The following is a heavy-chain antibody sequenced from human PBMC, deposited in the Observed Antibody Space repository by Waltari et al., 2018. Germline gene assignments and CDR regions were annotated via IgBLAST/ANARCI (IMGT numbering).Heavy chain of an antibody. CDR1: GYSFTDQS. V-gene: IGHV1-69-2*01. Sequence: EVHLTQSGAEVKKPGATVKISCKASGYSFTDQSLHWDRQAPGKGPEWIGRVDPEDGETTLAEKFEGRVTITADTSTDTAYMDLSRLRSEDTALYYCMTLPIFGLVIKNYWGQGTLVTVSS. CDR2: VDPEDGET. J-gene: IGHJ1*01. CDR3: MTLPIFGLVIKNY. D-gene: IGHD3-3*01.